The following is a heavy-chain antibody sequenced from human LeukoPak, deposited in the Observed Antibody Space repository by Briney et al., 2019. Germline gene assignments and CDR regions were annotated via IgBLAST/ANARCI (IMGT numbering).Heavy chain of an antibody. J-gene: IGHJ6*02. V-gene: IGHV4-59*01. CDR3: ARLHTTIYGMDV. CDR2: IYYSGST. CDR1: GGSISSYY. Sequence: SETLSLTCTVSGGSISSYYWSWIRQPPGKGLEWIGYIYYSGSTNYNPSLKSRVTISVDTSKNQFSLKLSSVTAADTAVCYCARLHTTIYGMDVWGQGTTVTVSS. D-gene: IGHD1-1*01.